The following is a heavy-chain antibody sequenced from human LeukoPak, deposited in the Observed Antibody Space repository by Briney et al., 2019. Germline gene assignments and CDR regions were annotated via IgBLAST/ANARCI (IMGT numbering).Heavy chain of an antibody. CDR2: IYYSGST. D-gene: IGHD3-16*02. CDR1: GGSISSYY. V-gene: IGHV4-59*01. Sequence: SETLSLTCTVSGGSISSYYWSRIRQPPGKGLEWIGYIYYSGSTNYNPSLKSRVTISVDTSKNQFSLKLSSVTAADAAVYYCARVRSYDYVWGSYRYPVSFDYWGQGTLVTVSS. J-gene: IGHJ4*02. CDR3: ARVRSYDYVWGSYRYPVSFDY.